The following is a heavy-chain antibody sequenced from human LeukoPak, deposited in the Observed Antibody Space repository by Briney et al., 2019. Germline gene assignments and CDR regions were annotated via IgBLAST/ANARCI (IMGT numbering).Heavy chain of an antibody. CDR2: ISWDGGST. J-gene: IGHJ4*02. CDR3: AKDHYYGSGSYSRWVYFDY. D-gene: IGHD3-10*01. V-gene: IGHV3-43*01. Sequence: GGSLRLSCAASGFTFDDYTMHWVRQAPGKGLEWVSLISWDGGSTYYADSVKGRFTISRDNSKNSLYLQMNSLRTEDTALCFCAKDHYYGSGSYSRWVYFDYWDQGTLVTVSS. CDR1: GFTFDDYT.